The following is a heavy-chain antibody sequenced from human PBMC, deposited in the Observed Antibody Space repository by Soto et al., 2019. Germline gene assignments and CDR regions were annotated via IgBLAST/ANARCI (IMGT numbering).Heavy chain of an antibody. CDR1: GGSISSYY. D-gene: IGHD6-13*01. V-gene: IGHV4-59*01. Sequence: SETLSLTCTVSGGSISSYYWSWIRQPPGKGLEWIGYIYYSGSTNYNPSLKSRVTISVDTSKNQFSLKLSSVTAADTAVYYCARGLIAAAGDETYYFDYWGQGTLVTVSS. CDR2: IYYSGST. CDR3: ARGLIAAAGDETYYFDY. J-gene: IGHJ4*02.